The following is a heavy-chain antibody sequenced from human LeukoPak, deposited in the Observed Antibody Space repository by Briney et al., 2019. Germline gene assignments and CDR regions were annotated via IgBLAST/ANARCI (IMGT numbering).Heavy chain of an antibody. CDR1: RFTFSTYW. V-gene: IGHV3-74*01. CDR2: INSDGSST. D-gene: IGHD3-16*01. J-gene: IGHJ4*02. CDR3: ARDRGRDYDYVWGSSSGGYFDY. Sequence: GGSLRLSCAASRFTFSTYWMHWVRQAPGKGLVWVSRINSDGSSTGYADSVKGRFTISRDNAKNTLYLQMNSLRAEDTALYYCARDRGRDYDYVWGSSSGGYFDYWGQGTLVTVSS.